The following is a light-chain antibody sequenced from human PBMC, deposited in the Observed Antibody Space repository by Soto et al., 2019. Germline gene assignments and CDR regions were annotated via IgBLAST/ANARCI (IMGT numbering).Light chain of an antibody. CDR2: AAS. CDR3: QHSYSTPYT. J-gene: IGKJ2*01. Sequence: DIQMTQSPSSLSASVGDRVTITCRASQSISSYLNWYQQKPGKAPKLLIYAASSLQSGVPSRFSGSGSGTDLPLTISSLQPEDFATYYCQHSYSTPYTFGQGTKLEIK. CDR1: QSISSY. V-gene: IGKV1-39*01.